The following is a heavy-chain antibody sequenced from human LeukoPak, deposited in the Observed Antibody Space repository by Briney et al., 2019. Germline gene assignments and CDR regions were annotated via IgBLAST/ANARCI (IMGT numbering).Heavy chain of an antibody. V-gene: IGHV5-51*01. J-gene: IGHJ6*03. CDR1: GYSFSTYW. CDR3: ARLGGYCSSTSCYYYYYYMDV. Sequence: GESLKISCQGSGYSFSTYWIGWVRQMPGKGLEWMGIIYPGDSDTRYSPSFQGQVTISADKSISTAYLQWSSLKASDTAMYYCARLGGYCSSTSCYYYYYYMDVWGKGTTVTISS. CDR2: IYPGDSDT. D-gene: IGHD2-2*01.